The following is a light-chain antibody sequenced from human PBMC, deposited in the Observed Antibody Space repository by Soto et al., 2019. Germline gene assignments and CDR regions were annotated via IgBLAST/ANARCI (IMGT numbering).Light chain of an antibody. CDR2: KAS. V-gene: IGKV1-5*03. CDR3: QQYHGYSWT. Sequence: DIQITQSPSTLSASIGDRVTITCRASQSISAWLAWYQQKPGQAPKLLIFKASSLRSDVPSRFSGSGSGTDFSLTISSLQPDDFAAYYCQQYHGYSWTFGQGIKVDIK. J-gene: IGKJ1*01. CDR1: QSISAW.